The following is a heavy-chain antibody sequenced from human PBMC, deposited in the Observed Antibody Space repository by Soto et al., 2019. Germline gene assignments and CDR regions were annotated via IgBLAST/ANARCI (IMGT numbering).Heavy chain of an antibody. V-gene: IGHV3-23*01. J-gene: IGHJ4*02. CDR2: ISDNGANT. CDR3: ARAIGADFFDY. Sequence: GGSLRLSCIASGFTFSNYAMSWVRQAPGKGLEWVSTISDNGANTFIGDSMKDHFDISRDNSKNTVFLHLSTVRAEDTAIYYCARAIGADFFDYWGPGTPVTVSS. D-gene: IGHD6-25*01. CDR1: GFTFSNYA.